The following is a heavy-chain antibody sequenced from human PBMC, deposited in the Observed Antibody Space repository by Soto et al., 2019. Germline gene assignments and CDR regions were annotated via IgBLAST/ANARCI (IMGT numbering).Heavy chain of an antibody. Sequence: ASVKVSCKASGYSFTTYGIFWVRQAPGQGLEWMGWISPYNGKTNYAQNLQGRVSMTTDTSTTTAYMELRSLRSDDTAVYYCARPYDSSQSPRFDYWGQETLVTVSS. V-gene: IGHV1-18*01. CDR2: ISPYNGKT. CDR3: ARPYDSSQSPRFDY. D-gene: IGHD3-22*01. J-gene: IGHJ4*02. CDR1: GYSFTTYG.